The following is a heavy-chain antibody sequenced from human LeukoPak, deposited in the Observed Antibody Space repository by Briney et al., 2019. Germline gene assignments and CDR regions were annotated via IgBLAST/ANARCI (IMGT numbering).Heavy chain of an antibody. CDR1: AMCFVAIG. V-gene: IGHV3-20*03. Sequence: PGPCLSPSSAASAMCFVAIGSTSGRQHAGNWLEWVFGITLNGDSTDYADSVKGRFNISRDNAKNSLYLQMNSLRAEDTALYYCARDLRVVITGSFDSWGQGTLVTVSS. D-gene: IGHD3-22*01. J-gene: IGHJ4*02. CDR3: ARDLRVVITGSFDS. CDR2: ITLNGDST.